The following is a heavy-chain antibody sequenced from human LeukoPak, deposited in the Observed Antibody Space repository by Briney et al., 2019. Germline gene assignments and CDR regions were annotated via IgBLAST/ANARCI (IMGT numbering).Heavy chain of an antibody. Sequence: SETLSLTCTVSGGSIDDYYWSRIRQAPGKGLEWLGYMYYTGTTTYNRSLKSRLTMSVDTSRTKLSLTLRSVSAADTAVYYCARGEPMSGHDTWGQGTLVAVSS. V-gene: IGHV4-59*08. CDR3: ARGEPMSGHDT. J-gene: IGHJ5*02. CDR1: GGSIDDYY. D-gene: IGHD3-3*01. CDR2: MYYTGTT.